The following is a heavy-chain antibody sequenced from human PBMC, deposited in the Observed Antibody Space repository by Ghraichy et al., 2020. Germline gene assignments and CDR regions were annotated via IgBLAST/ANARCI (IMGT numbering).Heavy chain of an antibody. J-gene: IGHJ3*02. CDR3: ARGIYYYDTSGSAPAFDI. V-gene: IGHV4-39*07. D-gene: IGHD3-22*01. Sequence: SETLSLTCTVSGASMRSSSYYWGWIRQPPGKGLEWIGNIDYSGNTYYTPSLKSRVIISLDASKNQFSLKLNSLTAADTALYYCARGIYYYDTSGSAPAFDIWGQGTLVTVS. CDR1: GASMRSSSYY. CDR2: IDYSGNT.